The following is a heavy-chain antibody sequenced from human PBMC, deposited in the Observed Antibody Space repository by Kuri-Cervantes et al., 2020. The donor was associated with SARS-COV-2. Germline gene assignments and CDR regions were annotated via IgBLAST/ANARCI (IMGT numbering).Heavy chain of an antibody. Sequence: GGSLRLSCAASGFTFISTAMHWVRQAPGKGLEWVAVISYDGSTKYYADSVKGRFTISRDNSKDTLSLQMNSLRAEDTALYYCMKDRQGLGYSGMDVWGPGATVTVSS. V-gene: IGHV3-30*18. CDR2: ISYDGSTK. CDR3: MKDRQGLGYSGMDV. D-gene: IGHD2-21*01. CDR1: GFTFISTA. J-gene: IGHJ6*01.